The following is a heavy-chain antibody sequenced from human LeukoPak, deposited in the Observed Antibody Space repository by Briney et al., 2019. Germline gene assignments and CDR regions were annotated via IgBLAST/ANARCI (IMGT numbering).Heavy chain of an antibody. CDR3: ARDRKDIVVVVAATIDY. Sequence: GGFLRLSCAASGFTFSSYSMNWVRQAPGKGLEWVSYISSSSSTLYYAGSVKGRFTISRDNAKNSLYLQMNSLRADDTAVYYCARDRKDIVVVVAATIDYWGQGTLVTVSS. V-gene: IGHV3-48*01. CDR2: ISSSSSTL. J-gene: IGHJ4*02. CDR1: GFTFSSYS. D-gene: IGHD2-15*01.